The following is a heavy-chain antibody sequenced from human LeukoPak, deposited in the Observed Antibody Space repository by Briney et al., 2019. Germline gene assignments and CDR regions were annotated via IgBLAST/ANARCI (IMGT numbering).Heavy chain of an antibody. J-gene: IGHJ5*02. D-gene: IGHD4-17*01. CDR2: INPNSGGT. CDR3: ARLTTGERYNWFDP. Sequence: ASVKVSCKASGYTFIAYYMHWVRQAPGQGLEWMGWINPNSGGTNYAQKFQGRVTMTRDMSTSTVYMELSSLRSEDTAVYYCARLTTGERYNWFDPWGQGTLVTVSS. V-gene: IGHV1-2*02. CDR1: GYTFIAYY.